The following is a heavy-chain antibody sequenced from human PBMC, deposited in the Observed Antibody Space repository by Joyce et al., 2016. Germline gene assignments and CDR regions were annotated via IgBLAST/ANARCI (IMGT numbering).Heavy chain of an antibody. Sequence: QVQLQESGPGLVKPSGTLSLTCAVSGGSISSAHWWSWVRQPPGKGLEWIGEIYLGGSTTYNPSLKRRGTISVDKSKNQLSLKMNSVTAADMAVYYCARNGAYSQDSWGQGTLVTVSS. J-gene: IGHJ5*01. D-gene: IGHD5-12*01. CDR1: GGSISSAHW. CDR3: ARNGAYSQDS. CDR2: IYLGGST. V-gene: IGHV4-4*02.